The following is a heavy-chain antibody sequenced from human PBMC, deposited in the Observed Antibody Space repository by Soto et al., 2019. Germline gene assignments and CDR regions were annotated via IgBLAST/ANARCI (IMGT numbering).Heavy chain of an antibody. CDR2: IIPILGIA. Sequence: QVQLVQSGAEVKKPGSSVKVSCKASGGTFSSYTISWVRQAPGQGLEWMGRIIPILGIANYAQKIQGRVTITADKSTSTAYMELSSLRSEDTAVYYCARDLGRGGRTHWGQGTLVTVSS. D-gene: IGHD3-16*01. V-gene: IGHV1-69*08. CDR1: GGTFSSYT. J-gene: IGHJ4*02. CDR3: ARDLGRGGRTH.